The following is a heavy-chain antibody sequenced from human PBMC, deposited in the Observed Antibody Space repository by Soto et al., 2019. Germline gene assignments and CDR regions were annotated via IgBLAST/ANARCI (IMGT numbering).Heavy chain of an antibody. J-gene: IGHJ6*03. CDR1: GYTFTSYG. CDR2: ISAYDGNT. CDR3: ARASLLSYDYTDYYYYYMDV. D-gene: IGHD3-16*01. Sequence: ASVKVSCKASGYTFTSYGISWVRQAPGQGLEWMGWISAYDGNTNYAQKLQGRVTMTTDTSTSTAYMELRSLRSDDTAVYYCARASLLSYDYTDYYYYYMDVWGKGTTVTVSS. V-gene: IGHV1-18*01.